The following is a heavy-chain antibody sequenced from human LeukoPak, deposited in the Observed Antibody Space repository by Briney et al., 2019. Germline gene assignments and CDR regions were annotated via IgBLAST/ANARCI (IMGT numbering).Heavy chain of an antibody. D-gene: IGHD3-22*01. V-gene: IGHV1-2*06. CDR2: INPNSGGT. CDR1: GYTFTGYY. Sequence: ASVKVSCKASGYTFTGYYMHWVRRAPGQGLEWMGRINPNSGGTNYAQKFQGRVTMTRDTSISTAYMELSRLRSDDTAVYYCAGVRQSYYYDSAWFDPWGQGTLVTVSS. CDR3: AGVRQSYYYDSAWFDP. J-gene: IGHJ5*02.